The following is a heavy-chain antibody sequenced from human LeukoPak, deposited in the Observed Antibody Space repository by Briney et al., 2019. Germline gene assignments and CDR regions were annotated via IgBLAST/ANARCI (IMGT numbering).Heavy chain of an antibody. V-gene: IGHV3-23*01. CDR2: ISGSGGST. CDR1: GFTFSSYA. CDR3: AKVVGYFDWLLQFDY. J-gene: IGHJ4*02. Sequence: PGGSLGLSCAASGFTFSSYAMSWVRQAPGKGLEWVSAISGSGGSTYYADSVKGRFTISRDNSKNTLYLQMNSLRAEDTAVYYCAKVVGYFDWLLQFDYWGQGTLVTVSS. D-gene: IGHD3-9*01.